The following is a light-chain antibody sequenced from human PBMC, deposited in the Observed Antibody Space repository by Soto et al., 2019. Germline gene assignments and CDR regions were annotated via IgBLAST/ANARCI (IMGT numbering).Light chain of an antibody. CDR2: LGS. J-gene: IGKJ1*01. Sequence: DVVLTQSPLSLPVTPGEPASIXXRSXQSLLHTNGYHYLAWYLQRPGQSPXXLIYLGSNRASGVPDRFSGSGSGTDFTLKISRVEADDIGVYYCMQALQSWTFGQGTKVDIK. CDR3: MQALQSWT. V-gene: IGKV2-28*01. CDR1: QSLLHTNGYHY.